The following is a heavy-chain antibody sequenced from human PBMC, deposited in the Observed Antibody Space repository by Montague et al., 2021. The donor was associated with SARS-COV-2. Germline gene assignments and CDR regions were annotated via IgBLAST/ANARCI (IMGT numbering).Heavy chain of an antibody. CDR1: GGSINSGGYY. CDR3: ARVHFVSSGWYPDAFDI. CDR2: IYYSGST. V-gene: IGHV4-31*03. J-gene: IGHJ3*02. D-gene: IGHD6-19*01. Sequence: ALSLTCTVSGGSINSGGYYWSWIRQHPGKGPEWIGYIYYSGSTYYXPSLKSRLTIPVDTSKNQFSLKLSSVTAADTAVYYCARVHFVSSGWYPDAFDIWGQGTMVTVSS.